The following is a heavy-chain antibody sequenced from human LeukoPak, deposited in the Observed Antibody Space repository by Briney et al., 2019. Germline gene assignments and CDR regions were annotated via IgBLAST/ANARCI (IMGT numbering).Heavy chain of an antibody. CDR1: GGSINNYY. Sequence: SETLSLTCTVSGGSINNYYWSWIRQPPGKGLEWIGSIYYSGSTNYNPSPKSRVIISVDTSKNQFSLKLSSVTAADTAVYYCAREDYSGGNNWFDFWGQGTLVTVSS. D-gene: IGHD4-11*01. J-gene: IGHJ5*01. CDR2: IYYSGST. CDR3: AREDYSGGNNWFDF. V-gene: IGHV4-59*01.